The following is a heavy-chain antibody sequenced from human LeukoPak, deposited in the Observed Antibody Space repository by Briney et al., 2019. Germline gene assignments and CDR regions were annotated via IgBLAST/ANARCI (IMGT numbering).Heavy chain of an antibody. Sequence: ASVKVSCKVSGYTLTELSMHWVRQAPGKGLQWMGGFDPEDGETIYAQKFQGRVTMTEDTSTDTAYMELSSLRSEDTAVYYCATGDGSARYAFDIWGQGTMVTVSS. CDR3: ATGDGSARYAFDI. CDR2: FDPEDGET. D-gene: IGHD3-10*01. V-gene: IGHV1-24*01. CDR1: GYTLTELS. J-gene: IGHJ3*02.